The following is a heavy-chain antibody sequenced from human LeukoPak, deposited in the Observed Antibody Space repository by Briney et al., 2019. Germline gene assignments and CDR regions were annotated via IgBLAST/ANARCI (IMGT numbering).Heavy chain of an antibody. CDR2: IYTSGST. V-gene: IGHV4-4*07. CDR3: ASNPIVGATTLWFDY. D-gene: IGHD1-26*01. CDR1: GGSISSYY. Sequence: PSETLSLTCTVSGGSISSYYWSWIRQPAGKGLEWIGRIYTSGSTNYNPSLKSRVTMSVDTSKNQFSLKLSSVTAADTAVYYCASNPIVGATTLWFDYWGQGTLVTVSS. J-gene: IGHJ4*02.